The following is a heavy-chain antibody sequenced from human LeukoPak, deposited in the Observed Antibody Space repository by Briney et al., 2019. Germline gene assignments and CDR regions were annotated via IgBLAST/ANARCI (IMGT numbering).Heavy chain of an antibody. CDR3: ARTRNYYYYMDV. CDR2: ISANGGSS. J-gene: IGHJ6*03. CDR1: GFTFSNYA. V-gene: IGHV3-23*01. Sequence: LTGGSLRLSCVASGFTFSNYAMSWLRQAPGQGLEWVSVISANGGSSYHADSVSGRFTISRDNPKDTLYLQMHSLRPEDTAVYYCARTRNYYYYMDVWGKGATVSVSS. D-gene: IGHD2/OR15-2a*01.